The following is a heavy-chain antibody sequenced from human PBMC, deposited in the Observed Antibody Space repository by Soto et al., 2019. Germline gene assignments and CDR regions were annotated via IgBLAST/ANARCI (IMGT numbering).Heavy chain of an antibody. CDR3: ARDTTPSL. V-gene: IGHV4-59*01. J-gene: IGHJ4*02. D-gene: IGHD1-1*01. CDR2: VYYSGSN. Sequence: QVQLQESGPGLVKPSETLSLTCTVSGASISSYYWSWIRQPPGQGLEWIGYVYYSGSNNYNPSLKSRVTISVDTSKNQFSLKLSSVTAADTAMYYCARDTTPSLWGQGTLVTVSS. CDR1: GASISSYY.